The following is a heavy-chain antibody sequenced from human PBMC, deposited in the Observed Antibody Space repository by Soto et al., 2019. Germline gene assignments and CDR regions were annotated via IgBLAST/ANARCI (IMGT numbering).Heavy chain of an antibody. J-gene: IGHJ6*04. CDR1: GFAVRHHY. V-gene: IGHV3-53*04. CDR2: IYGSGDT. D-gene: IGHD3-10*01. CDR3: ARKTDSIPSGGDV. Sequence: EVQLVESGGGLVQPGGSLRLSCKASGFAVRHHYMTWGRQAPGKGLEWVSLIYGSGDTAYAYSVKGRFTISRHTSQNTRYLQRNSLRAEDTAVYYCARKTDSIPSGGDVWGKGTAVTVSS.